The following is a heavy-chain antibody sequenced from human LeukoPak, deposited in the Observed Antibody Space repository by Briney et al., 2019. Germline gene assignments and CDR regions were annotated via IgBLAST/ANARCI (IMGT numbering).Heavy chain of an antibody. CDR3: ARSSSWYRDWFDP. V-gene: IGHV1-2*02. CDR2: INLDSGGT. CDR1: GYTFTGYY. J-gene: IGHJ5*02. D-gene: IGHD6-13*01. Sequence: ASVKVSCKASGYTFTGYYMHWVRQAPGQGLEWMGWINLDSGGTNYAQKFQGRVTMTRDTSISTAYMELSRLKSDDTAVYYCARSSSWYRDWFDPWGQGTLVTVSS.